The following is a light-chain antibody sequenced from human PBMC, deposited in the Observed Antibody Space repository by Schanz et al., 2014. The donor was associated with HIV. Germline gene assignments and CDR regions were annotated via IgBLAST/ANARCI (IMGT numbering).Light chain of an antibody. V-gene: IGKV3-20*01. J-gene: IGKJ4*01. Sequence: IVLTQSPGTLSLSPGERATLSCRASQSVSSSYLAWYQQKPGQAPRLLIYGASNRATGIPDRFSGGGSGTDFTLTISRLEPEDFAVYYCQQSGDSGGTFGGGTKVDMK. CDR3: QQSGDSGGT. CDR1: QSVSSSY. CDR2: GAS.